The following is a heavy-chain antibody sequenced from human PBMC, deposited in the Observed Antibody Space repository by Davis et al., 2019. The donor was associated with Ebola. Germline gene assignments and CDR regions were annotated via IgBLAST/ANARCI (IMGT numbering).Heavy chain of an antibody. CDR2: ISPGDSHT. J-gene: IGHJ6*02. CDR3: ARPGDPYYYYGLAV. D-gene: IGHD2-21*02. V-gene: IGHV5-51*01. Sequence: GGSLRLSCKGSGYSFNIYWIVWVRQMPGRGLEYMGMISPGDSHTNYNPSFQGHVIMSADTSTRTAYLQWNSLKASDSAVYYCARPGDPYYYYGLAVWGPGTTVTVSS. CDR1: GYSFNIYW.